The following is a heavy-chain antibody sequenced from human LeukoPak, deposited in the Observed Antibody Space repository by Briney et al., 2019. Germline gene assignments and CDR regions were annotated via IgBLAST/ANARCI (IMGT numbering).Heavy chain of an antibody. CDR3: AKGLSSIAARGSLDY. V-gene: IGHV3-9*03. D-gene: IGHD6-6*01. CDR2: ISWNGGSI. J-gene: IGHJ4*02. CDR1: GFTFDDYA. Sequence: PGGSLRLSCAASGFTFDDYAMHWVRQAPGKGLEWVSGISWNGGSIGYADSVKGRFTISRDNAKNSLYLQMNSLRAEDMALYYCAKGLSSIAARGSLDYWGQGTLVTVSS.